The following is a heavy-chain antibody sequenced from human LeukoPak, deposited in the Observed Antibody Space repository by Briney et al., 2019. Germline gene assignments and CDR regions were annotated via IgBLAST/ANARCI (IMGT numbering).Heavy chain of an antibody. CDR3: ARDPDSSDYYVPLFDY. J-gene: IGHJ4*02. CDR1: GFTFSSYW. D-gene: IGHD3-22*01. CDR2: IKQDGSEK. V-gene: IGHV3-7*01. Sequence: PGGSLRLSCAASGFTFSSYWMSWVRQAPGKGLEWVANIKQDGSEKYYVDSVKGRFTISRDNAKNSLYLQMNSLRAEDTAVYYCARDPDSSDYYVPLFDYWGQGTLVTVSS.